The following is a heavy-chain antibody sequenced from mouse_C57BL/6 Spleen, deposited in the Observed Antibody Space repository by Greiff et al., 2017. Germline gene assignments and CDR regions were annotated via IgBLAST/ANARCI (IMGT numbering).Heavy chain of an antibody. Sequence: QVQLQQPGAELVMPGASVKLSCKASGYTFTSYWMHWVKQRPGHGLEWIGEIDPSDSYTNYNQKFKGKSTLTVDKSSSTAYMQLSRLSSEASAVYGCAKTAQSTHYMDYWGQGTTLTVSS. CDR3: AKTAQSTHYMDY. D-gene: IGHD3-2*02. J-gene: IGHJ2*01. CDR2: IDPSDSYT. V-gene: IGHV1-69*01. CDR1: GYTFTSYW.